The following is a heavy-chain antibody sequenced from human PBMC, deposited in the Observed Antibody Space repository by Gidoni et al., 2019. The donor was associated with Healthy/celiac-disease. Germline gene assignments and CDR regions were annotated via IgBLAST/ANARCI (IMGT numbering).Heavy chain of an antibody. V-gene: IGHV3-13*01. Sequence: EVQLVESGGGLVQPGGSLRLSCAASGFTFSSYDMHWVRQATGKGLEWVSALGTAGDTYYPGSVKGRFTISRENAKNSLYLQMNSLRAEDTAVYYCARGLEYCSSTSCYLLDVWGKGTTVTVSS. D-gene: IGHD2-2*01. CDR1: GFTFSSYD. CDR2: LGTAGDT. J-gene: IGHJ6*04. CDR3: ARGLEYCSSTSCYLLDV.